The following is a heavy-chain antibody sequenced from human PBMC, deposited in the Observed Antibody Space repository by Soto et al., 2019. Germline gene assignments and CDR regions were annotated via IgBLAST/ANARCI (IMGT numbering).Heavy chain of an antibody. CDR3: AREGGSIVYFDY. Sequence: ASVKVSCKASGGTFSSYAISWVRQAPGQGLEWMGGIIPIFGTANYAQKFQGRVTITADESTSTAYMDLSSLRSEDTAVYYCAREGGSIVYFDYWGQGTLVTAAS. V-gene: IGHV1-69*13. CDR2: IIPIFGTA. CDR1: GGTFSSYA. D-gene: IGHD1-26*01. J-gene: IGHJ4*02.